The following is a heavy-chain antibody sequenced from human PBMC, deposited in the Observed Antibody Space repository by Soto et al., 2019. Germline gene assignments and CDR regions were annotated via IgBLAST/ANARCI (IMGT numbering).Heavy chain of an antibody. CDR3: AVKGYSSSWYDAFDI. Sequence: SETLSLTCAVYGGSFSGYYWSWIRQPPGKGLEWIGEINHSGSTNYNPSLKSRVTISVDTSKNQFSLKLSSVTAADTAVYYCAVKGYSSSWYDAFDIWGQGTMVTVSS. CDR1: GGSFSGYY. V-gene: IGHV4-34*01. J-gene: IGHJ3*02. CDR2: INHSGST. D-gene: IGHD6-13*01.